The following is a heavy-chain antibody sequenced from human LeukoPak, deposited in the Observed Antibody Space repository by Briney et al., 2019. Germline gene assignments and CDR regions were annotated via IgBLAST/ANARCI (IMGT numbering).Heavy chain of an antibody. Sequence: ASVKVSCKASGGTFSSYAISWVRQAPGQGLEWMGGITPMFGTAKYAQKFQGRVTITADESTSTAYMELSSLRSEDTAVYYCARVTLGYSRSGDNYYYYGMDVWGQGTTVSVSS. J-gene: IGHJ6*02. CDR1: GGTFSSYA. D-gene: IGHD6-13*01. CDR2: ITPMFGTA. V-gene: IGHV1-69*13. CDR3: ARVTLGYSRSGDNYYYYGMDV.